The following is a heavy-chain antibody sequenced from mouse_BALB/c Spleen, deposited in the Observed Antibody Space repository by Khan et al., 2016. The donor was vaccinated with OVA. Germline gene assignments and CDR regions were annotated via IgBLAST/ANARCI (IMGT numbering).Heavy chain of an antibody. D-gene: IGHD3-2*02. Sequence: QVQLQQSGPELVKPGASVKMSCKVSGYTFTDYVMNWVKQRNGQGLEWIGQIYPGSDSTYYNEKFKGKATLTADRSSSTAYMQLSNLTSEDSAVYFCARAGCDVFACWGQGTLVTVSA. V-gene: IGHV1-77*01. CDR2: IYPGSDST. J-gene: IGHJ3*01. CDR3: ARAGCDVFAC. CDR1: GYTFTDYV.